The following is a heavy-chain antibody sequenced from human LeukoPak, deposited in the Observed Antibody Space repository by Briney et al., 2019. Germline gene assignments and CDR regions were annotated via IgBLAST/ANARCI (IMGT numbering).Heavy chain of an antibody. Sequence: GESLKISCKGSGYSFTSYWIGWVRQMPGKGLEWMGIIYPGDSDTRYSPSFQGQVTISADKSISTAYLQWSSLKASDTAMYYCAREYSSSPGYNWFDPWGQGTLVTVSS. D-gene: IGHD6-6*01. V-gene: IGHV5-51*01. CDR1: GYSFTSYW. CDR2: IYPGDSDT. J-gene: IGHJ5*02. CDR3: AREYSSSPGYNWFDP.